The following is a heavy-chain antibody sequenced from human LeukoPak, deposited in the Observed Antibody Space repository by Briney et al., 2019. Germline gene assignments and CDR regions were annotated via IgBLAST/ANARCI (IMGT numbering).Heavy chain of an antibody. CDR3: ARRATTGAPYYFDY. Sequence: SETLSLTCTVSGGSISSYYWSWIRQPPGKGLEWIGYIYYSGSTNYNPSLKSRVTISVDTSKNQFSLKLSSVTAADTAVYYCARRATTGAPYYFDYWGQGTRVTVSS. J-gene: IGHJ4*02. CDR2: IYYSGST. D-gene: IGHD1-1*01. CDR1: GGSISSYY. V-gene: IGHV4-59*08.